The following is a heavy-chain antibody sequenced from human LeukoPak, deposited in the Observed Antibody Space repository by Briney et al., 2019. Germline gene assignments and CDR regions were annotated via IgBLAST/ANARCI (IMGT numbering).Heavy chain of an antibody. CDR1: GYSISSGYY. V-gene: IGHV4-38-2*01. CDR2: IYHSGST. J-gene: IGHJ5*02. D-gene: IGHD6-19*01. Sequence: SETLSLTCAVSGYSISSGYYWGWIRQPPGKGLEWIGSIYHSGSTYYNPSLKSRVTISVDTSKNQFSLKLSPVTAADTAVYYCARGRYSSGFWFDPWGQGTLVTVSS. CDR3: ARGRYSSGFWFDP.